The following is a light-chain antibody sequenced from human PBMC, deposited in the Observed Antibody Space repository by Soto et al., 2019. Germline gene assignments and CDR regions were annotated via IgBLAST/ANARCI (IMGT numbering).Light chain of an antibody. CDR3: QQRSNWPLT. Sequence: EIVFAQAPAPLVFSPGERATLFCRASQSVSSYLAWYQQKPGQAPRLLIYDASNRATGIPARFSGSGSGTDFTLTISSLEPEDFAVYYCQQRSNWPLTFGQGTRLEIK. CDR1: QSVSSY. V-gene: IGKV3-11*01. CDR2: DAS. J-gene: IGKJ5*01.